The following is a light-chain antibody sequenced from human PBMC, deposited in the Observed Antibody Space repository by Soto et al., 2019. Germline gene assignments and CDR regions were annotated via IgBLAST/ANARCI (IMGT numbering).Light chain of an antibody. CDR2: WAS. J-gene: IGKJ3*01. Sequence: DSVMTQSPDSLAVSLGERATINCKSSQNVLHSSNKKNYLAWYQQKPGQPPQLVIYWASTRKSGVPDRFSGSGSGTDFTLTISSVQAEDVAVYYCQQYFSTPLTFGPGTRVDI. V-gene: IGKV4-1*01. CDR3: QQYFSTPLT. CDR1: QNVLHSSNKKNY.